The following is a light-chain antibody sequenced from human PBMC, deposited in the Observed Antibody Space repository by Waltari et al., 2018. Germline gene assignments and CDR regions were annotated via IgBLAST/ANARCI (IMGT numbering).Light chain of an antibody. CDR2: DVT. CDR1: STYFGANNV. J-gene: IGLJ3*02. CDR3: SSRTTSITWV. V-gene: IGLV2-14*03. Sequence: QPALTQPASVSGSPGQSITISCSGSSTYFGANNVVSWYQQHPGRAPKVVIYDVTKRPSGISDRFSGSKSDSAASLTISGLQPEDEADYYCSSRTTSITWVFGGGTKLTVL.